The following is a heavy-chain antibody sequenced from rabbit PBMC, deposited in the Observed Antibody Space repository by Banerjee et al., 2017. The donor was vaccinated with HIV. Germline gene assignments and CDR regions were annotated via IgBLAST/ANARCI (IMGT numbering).Heavy chain of an antibody. V-gene: IGHV1S45*01. J-gene: IGHJ4*01. CDR2: INTSSGNT. Sequence: QEHLEESGGGLVQPEGSLTLTCTASGFSFSNKYVMCWVRQAPGKGLEWIGCINTSSGNTVYASWAKGRFTISKTSWTTVTLQMTSLTAADTATYFCARTDAAGAGFDLWGQGTLVTVS. CDR1: GFSFSNKYV. D-gene: IGHD3-1*01. CDR3: ARTDAAGAGFDL.